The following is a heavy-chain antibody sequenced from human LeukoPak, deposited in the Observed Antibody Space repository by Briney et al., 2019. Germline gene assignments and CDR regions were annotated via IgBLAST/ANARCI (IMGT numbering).Heavy chain of an antibody. J-gene: IGHJ6*02. CDR1: GYTFTSYY. V-gene: IGHV1-46*01. CDR3: ARAQGRYFDWLLDYYYYYGMDV. D-gene: IGHD3-9*01. CDR2: INPSGGST. Sequence: ASVKVSCKASGYTFTSYYMHWVRQAPGRGLEWMGIINPSGGSTSYAQKFQGRVTMTRDTSTSTVYMELSSLRSEDTAVYYCARAQGRYFDWLLDYYYYYGMDVWGQGTTVTVSS.